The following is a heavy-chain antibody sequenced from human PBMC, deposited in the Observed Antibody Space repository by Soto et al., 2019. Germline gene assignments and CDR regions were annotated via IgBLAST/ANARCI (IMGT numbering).Heavy chain of an antibody. V-gene: IGHV3-23*01. CDR3: AGGVVVVAGSHYYYYYMDV. J-gene: IGHJ6*03. CDR1: GFTFTNYA. D-gene: IGHD2-15*01. CDR2: IIGGGGGRT. Sequence: GGSLRLSCAASGFTFTNYAMNWVRQAPGKGLEWVSTIIGGGGGRTYYADSVKGRFTISRDNSKNTLYLQMNSLRAEDTAVYYCAGGVVVVAGSHYYYYYMDVWGKGTTVTVSS.